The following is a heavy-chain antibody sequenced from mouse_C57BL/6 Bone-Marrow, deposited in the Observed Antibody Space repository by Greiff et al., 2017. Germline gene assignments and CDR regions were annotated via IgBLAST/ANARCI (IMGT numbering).Heavy chain of an antibody. CDR3: AREGIYYDYHDV. CDR1: GYAFSSSW. V-gene: IGHV1-82*01. D-gene: IGHD2-4*01. Sequence: QVQLTQSGPELVKPGASVKISCKASGYAFSSSWMNWVKQRPGQGLEWIGRIYPGDGDTNYNGKFKGKATLTADKSSSTAYMQLSSLTSEDSAVYFCAREGIYYDYHDVWGTGTTVTVSS. CDR2: IYPGDGDT. J-gene: IGHJ1*03.